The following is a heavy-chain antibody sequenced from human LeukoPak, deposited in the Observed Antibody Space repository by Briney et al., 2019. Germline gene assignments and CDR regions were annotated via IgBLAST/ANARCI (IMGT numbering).Heavy chain of an antibody. Sequence: GGSLRLSCAASGFTFSSYSMNWVRQAPGKGLEGVSAISSSSSYIYYADTVKGRFTISRDKAKNSLYLQMNSLRAEDKAVYYCARGGSTIFGVTAFDIWGQGTMVTVSS. CDR3: ARGGSTIFGVTAFDI. J-gene: IGHJ3*02. CDR2: ISSSSSYI. CDR1: GFTFSSYS. V-gene: IGHV3-21*01. D-gene: IGHD3-3*01.